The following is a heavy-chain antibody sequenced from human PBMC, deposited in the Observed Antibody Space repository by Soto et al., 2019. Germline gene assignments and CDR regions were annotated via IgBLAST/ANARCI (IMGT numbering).Heavy chain of an antibody. V-gene: IGHV3-48*03. Sequence: HPGGSLRLSCAASGFTFSSYEMSWVRQAPGKGLEWVSYISSSGSTKYYADSVKGRFTISRDNAKNSLYLQMNSLRGEDTAVYYCATYPWGYSIDYWGQGTLVTVSS. CDR2: ISSSGSTK. J-gene: IGHJ4*02. D-gene: IGHD3-16*01. CDR1: GFTFSSYE. CDR3: ATYPWGYSIDY.